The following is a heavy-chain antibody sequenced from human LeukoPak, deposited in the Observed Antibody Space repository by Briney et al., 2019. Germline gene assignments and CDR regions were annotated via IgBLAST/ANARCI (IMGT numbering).Heavy chain of an antibody. Sequence: GRSLRLSCAASGFTFTNYALHWVRQTPVKGLEWITLISSDGNNNVYADSVKGRFTISRDNSRNTLYLQVNSLRAEDTAVYYCVKGLVQTTMSYSVDYWGQGALVTVSS. V-gene: IGHV3-30*18. CDR1: GFTFTNYA. CDR3: VKGLVQTTMSYSVDY. D-gene: IGHD1-1*01. J-gene: IGHJ4*02. CDR2: ISSDGNNN.